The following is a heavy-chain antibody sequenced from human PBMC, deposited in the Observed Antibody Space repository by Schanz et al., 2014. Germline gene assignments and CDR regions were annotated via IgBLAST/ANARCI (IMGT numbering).Heavy chain of an antibody. Sequence: VQLVESGGGLIQPGGSLRLSCAASGFTFSGYGMHWVRQAPGKGLDWVAFIRDNGSVKNYLDSVKGRFTISRDNTKKTVYLKMNSLGAEDTAVDYCGKSALWGSGVYYACEIDYWGQGALVTVSS. CDR2: IRDNGSVK. CDR3: GKSALWGSGVYYACEIDY. V-gene: IGHV3-30*02. J-gene: IGHJ4*02. CDR1: GFTFSGYG. D-gene: IGHD3-10*01.